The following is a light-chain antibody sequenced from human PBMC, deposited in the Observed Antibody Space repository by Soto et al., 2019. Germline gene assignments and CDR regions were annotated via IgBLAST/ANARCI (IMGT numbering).Light chain of an antibody. CDR1: SSDVGGYNY. Sequence: QPVLTQPASVSGSPGQSITIPCTGTSSDVGGYNYVSWYQQHPGKAPKLMIYDVSNRPSGVSNRFSGSKSGNTASLTISGLQAEDEADYYCSSYTSSSTWVFGGGTKLTVL. J-gene: IGLJ3*02. CDR2: DVS. CDR3: SSYTSSSTWV. V-gene: IGLV2-14*01.